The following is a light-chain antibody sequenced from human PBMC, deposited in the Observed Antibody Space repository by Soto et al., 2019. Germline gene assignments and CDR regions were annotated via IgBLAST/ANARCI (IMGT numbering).Light chain of an antibody. CDR3: QQYGNSLWT. Sequence: EMVLTQSPGTLSLSPGERATLSCRASQSVSSNNLVWYQQKPGQAPRLLIHGASNRAPGIADRFSGSGSGTDFTLTISRLEPEDFAVYYCQQYGNSLWTFGQGTKVEIK. CDR1: QSVSSNN. CDR2: GAS. J-gene: IGKJ1*01. V-gene: IGKV3-20*01.